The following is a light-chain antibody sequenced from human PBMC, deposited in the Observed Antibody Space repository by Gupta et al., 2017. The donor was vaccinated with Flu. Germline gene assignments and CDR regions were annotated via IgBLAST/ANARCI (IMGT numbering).Light chain of an antibody. CDR3: SSYTGSSTL. CDR2: EVN. Sequence: QSIPISCTGTSSDIGGYNYVSWYQQHPGKAPKLRMLEVNNRPSGVSNRISGSKSGNKASLTISGLQAEDEAQYYCSSYTGSSTLVGGGTKLTV. J-gene: IGLJ2*01. V-gene: IGLV2-14*01. CDR1: SSDIGGYNY.